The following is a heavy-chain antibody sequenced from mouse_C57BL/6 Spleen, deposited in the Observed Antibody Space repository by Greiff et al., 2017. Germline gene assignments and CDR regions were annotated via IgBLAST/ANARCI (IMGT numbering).Heavy chain of an antibody. CDR3: ARLGTGYFDV. Sequence: VQLQESGPGLVKPSQSLSLTCSVTGYSITSGYYWNWIRQFPGNKLEWMGYISYDGSNNYNPSLKNRISITRDTSKNQFFLKLNSVTTEDTATYYCARLGTGYFDVWGTGTTVTVSS. CDR1: GYSITSGYY. D-gene: IGHD4-1*01. J-gene: IGHJ1*03. V-gene: IGHV3-6*01. CDR2: ISYDGSN.